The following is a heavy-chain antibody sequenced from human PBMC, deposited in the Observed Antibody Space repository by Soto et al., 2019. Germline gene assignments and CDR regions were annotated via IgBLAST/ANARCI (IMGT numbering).Heavy chain of an antibody. CDR2: FYYSGST. D-gene: IGHD2-15*01. CDR1: GGSISTSSYY. Sequence: SETLSLTCSVSGGSISTSSYYWVWIRQPPGKGLEWIGSFYYSGSTYYNPSLKSRVTISVDTSKDQFSLRLSSVTAADTAVYYCARQIVVVVAYNWFDPWGQGTLVTVSS. J-gene: IGHJ5*02. CDR3: ARQIVVVVAYNWFDP. V-gene: IGHV4-39*01.